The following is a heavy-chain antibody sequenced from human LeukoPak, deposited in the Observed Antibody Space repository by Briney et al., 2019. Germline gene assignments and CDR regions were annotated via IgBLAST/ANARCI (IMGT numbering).Heavy chain of an antibody. Sequence: ASVKVSCKASGGTFSSYTISWVRQAPGQGLEWMGRINPNSGGTNYAQKFQGRVTMTRDTSISTAYMELSRLRSDDTAVYYCARVGQSADYWGQGTLVTVSS. J-gene: IGHJ4*02. D-gene: IGHD1-26*01. CDR2: INPNSGGT. V-gene: IGHV1-2*06. CDR3: ARVGQSADY. CDR1: GGTFSSYT.